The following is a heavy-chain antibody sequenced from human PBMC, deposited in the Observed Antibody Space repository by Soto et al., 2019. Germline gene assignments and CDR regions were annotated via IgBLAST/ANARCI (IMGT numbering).Heavy chain of an antibody. CDR3: ARVIRGAYYNSPLDT. V-gene: IGHV1-2*02. CDR1: VYTFTCYF. J-gene: IGHJ1*01. Sequence: GXSVKVSCKASVYTFTCYFMHWVRQAPGQGLEWMGWINPYGGGADYAQSFQGRVTMTRDTSISTVYMELSRLRFDDTAVYYCARVIRGAYYNSPLDTWGQGTVVTVSS. CDR2: INPYGGGA. D-gene: IGHD3-10*01.